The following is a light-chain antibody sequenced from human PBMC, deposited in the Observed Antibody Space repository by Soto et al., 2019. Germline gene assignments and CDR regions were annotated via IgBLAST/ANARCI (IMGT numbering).Light chain of an antibody. V-gene: IGKV3-15*01. Sequence: EIVMTQSPATLSVSPGERATLSCRASQSVSSNLAWYQQKPGQAPRLLIYGASTWATGVPARFSGSGSGTEFTLTISSPQSEDLAVYYGQQYNNWPPITFGQGTRLEIK. CDR3: QQYNNWPPIT. CDR2: GAS. CDR1: QSVSSN. J-gene: IGKJ5*01.